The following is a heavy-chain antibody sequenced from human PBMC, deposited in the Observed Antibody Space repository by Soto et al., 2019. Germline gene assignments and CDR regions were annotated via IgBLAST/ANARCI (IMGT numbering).Heavy chain of an antibody. V-gene: IGHV4-59*01. CDR2: GYYTGAT. CDR1: GVSISSYY. CDR3: ARGRNIWRP. J-gene: IGHJ4*02. Sequence: PSETLSLTCAVSGVSISSYYWSRIRQPPGKGLEWIGYGYYTGATIYSPSLRSRVSISVDTSKNQFSLKLTSVTAADTALYYCARGRNIWRPWGKGTLVTVSS.